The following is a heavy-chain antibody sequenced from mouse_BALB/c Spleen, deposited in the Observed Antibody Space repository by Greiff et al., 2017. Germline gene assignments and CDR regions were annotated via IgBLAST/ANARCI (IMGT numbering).Heavy chain of an antibody. CDR3: AREDGYDGGFFAY. D-gene: IGHD2-2*01. CDR2: ISYSGST. J-gene: IGHJ3*01. V-gene: IGHV3-8*02. Sequence: VQLKESGPSLVKPSQTLSLTCSVTGDSITSGYWNWIRKFPGNKLEYMGYISYSGSTYYNPSLKSRISITRDTSKNQYYLQLNSVTTEDTATYYCAREDGYDGGFFAYWGQGTLVTVSA. CDR1: GDSITSGY.